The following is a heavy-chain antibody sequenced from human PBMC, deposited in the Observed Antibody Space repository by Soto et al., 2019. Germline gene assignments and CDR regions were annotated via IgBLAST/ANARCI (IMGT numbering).Heavy chain of an antibody. CDR2: IYYSGST. J-gene: IGHJ3*02. D-gene: IGHD4-17*01. CDR1: GGSISSYY. Sequence: SETLSLTCTVSGGSISSYYWSWIRQPPGKGLEWIGYIYYSGSTNYNPSLKSRVTISVDTSKNQFSLKLSSVTAADTAVYYCARPGYGDYVYAFDIWGQGTMVTVSS. CDR3: ARPGYGDYVYAFDI. V-gene: IGHV4-59*08.